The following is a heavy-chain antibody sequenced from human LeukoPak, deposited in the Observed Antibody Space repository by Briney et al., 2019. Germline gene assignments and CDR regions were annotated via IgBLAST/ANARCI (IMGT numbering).Heavy chain of an antibody. CDR2: ISWNSGSI. V-gene: IGHV3-9*01. D-gene: IGHD3-22*01. CDR1: GFTFDDYA. Sequence: GGSLRLSCAASGFTFDDYAMHWVRQAPGKGLEWVSGISWNSGSIGYADSVKGRFTISRDNAKNSLYLQMNSLRAEDTALYYCAKDKGRYYDSYGMDVWGQGTTVTVSS. CDR3: AKDKGRYYDSYGMDV. J-gene: IGHJ6*02.